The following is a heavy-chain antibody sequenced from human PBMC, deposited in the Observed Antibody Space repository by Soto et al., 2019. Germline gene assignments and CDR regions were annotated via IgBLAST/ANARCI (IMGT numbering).Heavy chain of an antibody. CDR1: GGTFSSYA. Sequence: SLKGSCKAFGGTFSSYASRWVPQAAGQGLESMGWIIPIFGTSNYAQEFQGRVTITADKYTSTAYMELSSLRSEDTAVYYCARGNLDIVVVPAAMGLSSFDYWAQGTLVTVSS. CDR2: IIPIFGTS. CDR3: ARGNLDIVVVPAAMGLSSFDY. D-gene: IGHD2-2*03. J-gene: IGHJ4*02. V-gene: IGHV1-69*06.